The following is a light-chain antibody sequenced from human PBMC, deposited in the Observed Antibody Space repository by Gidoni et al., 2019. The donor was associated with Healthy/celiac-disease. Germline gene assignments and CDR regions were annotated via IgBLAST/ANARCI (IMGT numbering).Light chain of an antibody. CDR1: SSNIGAGYD. J-gene: IGLJ1*01. V-gene: IGLV1-40*01. CDR2: GNS. Sequence: QSVLTQPPSVSGAPGQRVTISCTGSSSNIGAGYDVHWYQPLPGTAPKLPIYGNSNRPSGVPDRFSGSKSGTSASLAITGLQAEDEADYYCQSYDSSLSGYVFGPGTKVTVL. CDR3: QSYDSSLSGYV.